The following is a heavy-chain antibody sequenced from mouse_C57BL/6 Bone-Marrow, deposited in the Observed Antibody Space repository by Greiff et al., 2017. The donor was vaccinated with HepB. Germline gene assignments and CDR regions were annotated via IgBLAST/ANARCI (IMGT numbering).Heavy chain of an antibody. CDR3: ARSEYYGSSYNWYFDV. Sequence: LQESDAELVKPGASVKISCKVSGYTFTDHTIHWMKQRPEQGLEWIGYIYPRDGSTKYNEKFKGKATLTADKSSSTAYMQLNSPTSEDSAVYFCARSEYYGSSYNWYFDVWGTGTTVTVSS. CDR2: IYPRDGST. CDR1: GYTFTDHT. J-gene: IGHJ1*03. V-gene: IGHV1-78*01. D-gene: IGHD1-1*01.